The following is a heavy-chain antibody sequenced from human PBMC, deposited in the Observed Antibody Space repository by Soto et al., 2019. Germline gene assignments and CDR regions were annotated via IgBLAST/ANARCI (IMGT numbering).Heavy chain of an antibody. CDR3: ARDLKGGLISLIFDY. D-gene: IGHD3-16*01. Sequence: QVQLVQSGAEVKKPGTSVKISCKTSGYSFTNYILHWVRQAPGQGLEWMGWIDVGNGDIKYSQHFQGRVTMTGDTSASTAYMHLTSLRSKDTAVYYCARDLKGGLISLIFDYWGQGTLVTVSS. J-gene: IGHJ4*02. V-gene: IGHV1-3*01. CDR1: GYSFTNYI. CDR2: IDVGNGDI.